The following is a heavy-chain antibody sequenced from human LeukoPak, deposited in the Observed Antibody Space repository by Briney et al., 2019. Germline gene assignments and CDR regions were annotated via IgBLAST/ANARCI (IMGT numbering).Heavy chain of an antibody. Sequence: GGSLRLSCAASGFSFSDYYMGWIRQAPGKGLEWVSYISNGASTIYYVDSVKGRFTISRDNAKNSLYLQMNSLRAEDTGVYYCAKDYRTFGPLDSWGQGALVTVSS. CDR2: ISNGASTI. CDR1: GFSFSDYY. J-gene: IGHJ4*02. D-gene: IGHD3-10*01. V-gene: IGHV3-11*01. CDR3: AKDYRTFGPLDS.